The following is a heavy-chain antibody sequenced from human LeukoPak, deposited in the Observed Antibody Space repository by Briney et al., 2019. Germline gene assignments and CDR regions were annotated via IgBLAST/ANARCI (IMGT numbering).Heavy chain of an antibody. V-gene: IGHV1-18*01. Sequence: ASVKVSCKASGYTFTSYGISWVRQAPGQGLEWMGWISAYNGNTNYAQKLQGRVTMTTDTSTSTAYMELRSLRSDDTAVYYCARDLSRYSSGWYGYYWGQGTLVTVSS. CDR2: ISAYNGNT. CDR3: ARDLSRYSSGWYGYY. J-gene: IGHJ4*02. CDR1: GYTFTSYG. D-gene: IGHD6-19*01.